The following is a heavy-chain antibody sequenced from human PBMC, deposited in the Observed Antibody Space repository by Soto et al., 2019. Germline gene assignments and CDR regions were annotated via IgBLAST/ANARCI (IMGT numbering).Heavy chain of an antibody. V-gene: IGHV3-30-3*01. CDR2: ISYDGSDK. Sequence: QVELVESGGGVVQPGRSLRLCCTASGFTFSSYAMHWVRQAPGKGLEWVAVISYDGSDKYYADSVKGRFTISRDNSKLTLYLQMNSLRTEDTAVYHCARVRAYFDFWSGWDYWGQGTLVTVSS. J-gene: IGHJ4*02. CDR1: GFTFSSYA. D-gene: IGHD3-3*01. CDR3: ARVRAYFDFWSGWDY.